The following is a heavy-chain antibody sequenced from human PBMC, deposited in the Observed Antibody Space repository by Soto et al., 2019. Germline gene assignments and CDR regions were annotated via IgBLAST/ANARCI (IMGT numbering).Heavy chain of an antibody. CDR1: GGSISSGGYY. J-gene: IGHJ4*02. V-gene: IGHV4-31*03. CDR2: IYYSGST. Sequence: SETLSLTCTVSGGSISSGGYYWSWIRQHPGKGLEWIGYIYYSGSTYYNPSLKSRVTISVDTSKNQFSLKLSSVTAADTAVYYCANKRSSGGSFDYWGQGTLVTVSS. D-gene: IGHD2-15*01. CDR3: ANKRSSGGSFDY.